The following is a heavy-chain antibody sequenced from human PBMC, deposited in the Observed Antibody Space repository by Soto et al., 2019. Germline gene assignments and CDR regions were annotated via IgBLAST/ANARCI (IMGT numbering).Heavy chain of an antibody. D-gene: IGHD6-6*01. Sequence: PSETLSLTCAVYGGSFRGYYWSWIRQPPKKELKWIGEINHSGSTNYNPSLKSRVTISVDTSKNQFSLKLSSVTAADTAVYYCASLQSIAARPDYYYYYMDVWGKGTTVTVSS. V-gene: IGHV4-34*01. J-gene: IGHJ6*03. CDR2: INHSGST. CDR1: GGSFRGYY. CDR3: ASLQSIAARPDYYYYYMDV.